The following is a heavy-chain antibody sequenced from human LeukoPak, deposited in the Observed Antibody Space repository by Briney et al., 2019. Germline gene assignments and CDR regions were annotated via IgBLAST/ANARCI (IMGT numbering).Heavy chain of an antibody. Sequence: GESLKISCKGSGYSFTSYWIGWVRQMPGKGLEWMGIIYPGDSDTRYSPSFQGQVTISADNSISTAYLQWSSLKASDTAMYYCATGPYYYDSSGYYDGLDYWGQGTLVTVSS. CDR1: GYSFTSYW. V-gene: IGHV5-51*01. D-gene: IGHD3-22*01. J-gene: IGHJ4*02. CDR2: IYPGDSDT. CDR3: ATGPYYYDSSGYYDGLDY.